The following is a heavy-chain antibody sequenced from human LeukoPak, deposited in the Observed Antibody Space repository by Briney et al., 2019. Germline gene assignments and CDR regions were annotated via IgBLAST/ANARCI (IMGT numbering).Heavy chain of an antibody. J-gene: IGHJ4*02. CDR3: ARLPITMVRGLFFDY. CDR1: GGSISSYY. Sequence: SETLSLTCTVSGGSISSYYWSWIRQPAGKGLEWIGRIYTSGSTYYNPSLKSRVTISVDTSKNQFSLKLSSVTAADTAVYYCARLPITMVRGLFFDYWGQGTLVTVSS. CDR2: IYTSGST. D-gene: IGHD3-10*01. V-gene: IGHV4-4*07.